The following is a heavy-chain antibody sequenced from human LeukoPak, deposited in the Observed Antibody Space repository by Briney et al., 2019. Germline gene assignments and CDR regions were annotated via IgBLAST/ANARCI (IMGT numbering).Heavy chain of an antibody. CDR3: AREPGQYSGSYYDAFDI. CDR2: IYTSGST. J-gene: IGHJ3*02. CDR1: GGSISSGSHY. V-gene: IGHV4-61*02. D-gene: IGHD1-26*01. Sequence: SETLSLTCTVSGGSISSGSHYWSWIRQPAGKGLEWIGRIYTSGSTNYNPSLKSRVTISVDTSKNQFSLKLSSVTAADTAVYYCAREPGQYSGSYYDAFDIWGQGTMVTVSS.